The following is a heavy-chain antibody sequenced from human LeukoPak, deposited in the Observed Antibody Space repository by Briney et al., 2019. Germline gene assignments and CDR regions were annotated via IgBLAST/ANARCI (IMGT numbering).Heavy chain of an antibody. V-gene: IGHV3-74*01. CDR2: INSDGSST. J-gene: IGHJ3*02. D-gene: IGHD4-17*01. CDR3: ARDPNGDYIGTFDM. Sequence: GGSLRLSCAASGFTFSSYWMHWIRQAPGKGLVWVSRINSDGSSTSYADSVKGLFTISRDNAKNTLYLQMNSLRAEDTAVYFCARDPNGDYIGTFDMWGRGTMVSVSS. CDR1: GFTFSSYW.